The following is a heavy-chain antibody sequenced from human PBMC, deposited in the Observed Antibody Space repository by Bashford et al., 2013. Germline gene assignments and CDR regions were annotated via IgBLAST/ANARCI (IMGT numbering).Heavy chain of an antibody. CDR3: ARRALARYGSSDY. V-gene: IGHV4-59*08. J-gene: IGHJ4*02. Sequence: SETLSLTCAVYGGSFSGYYWSWIRQPPRKGREWSWLVSITSGRHQLQPLPQESSHHISRHVQEPVLLKLSSVTAADTSVYYCARRALARYGSSDYWGRGNPGSPSPQ. CDR2: VSITSGRH. CDR1: GGSFSGYY. D-gene: IGHD3-10*01.